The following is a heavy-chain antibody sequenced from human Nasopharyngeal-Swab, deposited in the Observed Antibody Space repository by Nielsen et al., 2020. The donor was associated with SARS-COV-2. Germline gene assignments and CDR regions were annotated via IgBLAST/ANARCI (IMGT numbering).Heavy chain of an antibody. CDR1: GFTFSSYA. D-gene: IGHD6-13*01. V-gene: IGHV3-23*03. CDR2: IYSGGSST. Sequence: GGSLRLSCAASGFTFSSYAMSWVRQAPGKGLEWVSVIYSGGSSTYYADSVKGRFTISRDNSKNTLYLQINSLRAEDTAVYYCAKVASSSWYNYFDYWGQGTLVTVPS. CDR3: AKVASSSWYNYFDY. J-gene: IGHJ4*02.